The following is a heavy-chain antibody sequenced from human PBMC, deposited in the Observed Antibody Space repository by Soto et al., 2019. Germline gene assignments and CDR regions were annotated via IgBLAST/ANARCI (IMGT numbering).Heavy chain of an antibody. CDR2: VSGYSGHS. J-gene: IGHJ6*02. V-gene: IGHV1-18*01. CDR1: NETLTTYG. Sequence: QVHLVQSGAEVKKPGASVKVSCKASNETLTTYGISWVRQAPGQGLEWMGWVSGYSGHSSSAQEFQDRVIMTTDTSTNTAHMELRSLTSDDSAVYFCARDSSSSGYYYGMDVWGQGTTVTVSS. CDR3: ARDSSSSGYYYGMDV. D-gene: IGHD6-6*01.